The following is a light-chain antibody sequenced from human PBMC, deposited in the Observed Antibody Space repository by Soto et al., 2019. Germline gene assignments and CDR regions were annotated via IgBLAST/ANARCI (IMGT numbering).Light chain of an antibody. CDR3: QQRNNWPTIT. J-gene: IGKJ5*01. CDR1: QSVASN. CDR2: DAS. V-gene: IGKV3-11*01. Sequence: EIVMTQSPATLSVSPGESVTLSCRASQSVASNLAWYQQKPCQAPRLIIYDASTRATGIPARFSGSVSETDFTLTITSLEPEDFAVYYGQQRNNWPTITFGQGTRREIK.